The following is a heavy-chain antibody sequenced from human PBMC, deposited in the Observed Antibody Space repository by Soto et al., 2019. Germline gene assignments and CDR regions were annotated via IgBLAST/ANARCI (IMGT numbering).Heavy chain of an antibody. V-gene: IGHV3-33*01. Sequence: QVQLVESGGGVVQPGRSLRLSCAASGFTFSSYGMHWVRQAPGKGLEWGAVIWYDGSNKYYADAVKGRFTISRDNSKKTLYLHMNSLRAEDTAVYYCARGSPPPVADYYSYYGMDVWGRGTTVAVAS. CDR1: GFTFSSYG. J-gene: IGHJ6*02. CDR2: IWYDGSNK. CDR3: ARGSPPPVADYYSYYGMDV. D-gene: IGHD6-19*01.